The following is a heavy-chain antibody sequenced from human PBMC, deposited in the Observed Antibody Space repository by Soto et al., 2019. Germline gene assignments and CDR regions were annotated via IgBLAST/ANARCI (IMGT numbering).Heavy chain of an antibody. J-gene: IGHJ5*01. V-gene: IGHV1-69*01. D-gene: IGHD3-10*01. Sequence: QVQLVQSGAEVKKPGTSVKVSCKASGGTFDNDIISWVRQAPGQVLEWMGGIVPLLGTTHYAQKFQGRVTILADGSTSTAYMEMSSRTSEDTPVYYCATDVVMPSVIGRWSESLGQGPLVTGSS. CDR2: IVPLLGTT. CDR1: GGTFDNDI. CDR3: ATDVVMPSVIGRWSES.